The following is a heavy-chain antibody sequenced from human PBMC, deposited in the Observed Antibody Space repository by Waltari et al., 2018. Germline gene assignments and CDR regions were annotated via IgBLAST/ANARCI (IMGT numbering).Heavy chain of an antibody. J-gene: IGHJ3*02. V-gene: IGHV3-48*01. CDR3: ARGRRDGYNLEDAFDI. Sequence: EVQLVESGGGLVQPGRSLRLSCAASGFTFSSYSMNCFRQAPGKGLEWVSYISSSSTIYYADSVKGGFTISRENAKNSLYLQMNSLRAEDTAVYYCARGRRDGYNLEDAFDIWGQGTMVTVSS. CDR1: GFTFSSYS. D-gene: IGHD5-12*01. CDR2: ISSSSTI.